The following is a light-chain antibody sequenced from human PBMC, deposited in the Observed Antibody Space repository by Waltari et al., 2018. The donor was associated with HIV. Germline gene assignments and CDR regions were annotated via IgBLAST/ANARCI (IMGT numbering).Light chain of an antibody. V-gene: IGLV2-23*02. CDR3: CSYAGSSTFFYV. Sequence: QSALTQPASVSGSPGQSLTISCTGTSCDVGGYNFVSWYQQHPGKAPTFMIYDVTKRTSGVSNRFSGSKSGNTASLTIAGLQGEDEADYYCCSYAGSSTFFYVIGTGTKVTVL. J-gene: IGLJ1*01. CDR2: DVT. CDR1: SCDVGGYNF.